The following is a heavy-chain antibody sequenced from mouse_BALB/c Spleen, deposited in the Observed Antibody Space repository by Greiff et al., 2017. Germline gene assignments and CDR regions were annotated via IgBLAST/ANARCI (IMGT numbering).Heavy chain of an antibody. CDR2: ISSGGST. Sequence: EVMLVESGGGLVKPGGSLKLSCAASGFTFSSYAMSWVRQTPEKRLEWVASISSGGSTYYPDSVKGRFTISRDNARNILYLQMSSLRSEDTAMYYCARGHSAYWGQGTLVTVSA. CDR3: ARGHSAY. J-gene: IGHJ3*01. V-gene: IGHV5-6-5*01. CDR1: GFTFSSYA.